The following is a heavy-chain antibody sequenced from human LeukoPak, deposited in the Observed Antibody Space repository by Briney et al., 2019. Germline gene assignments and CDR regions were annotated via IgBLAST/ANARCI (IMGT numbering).Heavy chain of an antibody. V-gene: IGHV3-21*01. CDR2: ISSSSSYI. CDR3: ARDTRLYGDYYYGMDV. CDR1: GFTSSSYS. Sequence: GGSLRLSCAASGFTSSSYSMNWVRQAPGKGLEWVSSISSSSSYIYYADSVKGRFTISRDNAKNSLYLQMNSLRAEDTAVYYCARDTRLYGDYYYGMDVWGQGTTVTVSS. J-gene: IGHJ6*02. D-gene: IGHD4-17*01.